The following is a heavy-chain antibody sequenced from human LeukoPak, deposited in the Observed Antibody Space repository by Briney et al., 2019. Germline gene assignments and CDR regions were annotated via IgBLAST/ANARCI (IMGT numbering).Heavy chain of an antibody. CDR3: ARQGSYGPGFDP. D-gene: IGHD5-18*01. CDR2: IYYSGST. Sequence: SETLSLTCTVSGGSISSSSYYWGWIRQPPGKGLEWIGSIYYSGSTYYNPSLKSRVTISVDTSKNQFSLKLSSVTAADTAVYYCARQGSYGPGFDPWGQGTLVTVSS. CDR1: GGSISSSSYY. V-gene: IGHV4-39*01. J-gene: IGHJ5*02.